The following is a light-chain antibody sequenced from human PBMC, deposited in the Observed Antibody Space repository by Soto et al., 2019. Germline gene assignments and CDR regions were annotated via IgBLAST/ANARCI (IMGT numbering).Light chain of an antibody. CDR1: QDISNY. Sequence: DIEMTQSPSSLSASVGDRVIITCQASQDISNYLNWYQEKPGRVPKLLIYDTSNLQTEVPSRFSGGGSGTDFTFTITNLQPEDVATYYCQQHNTVPLTFGGGTKVEIK. V-gene: IGKV1-33*01. CDR2: DTS. J-gene: IGKJ4*01. CDR3: QQHNTVPLT.